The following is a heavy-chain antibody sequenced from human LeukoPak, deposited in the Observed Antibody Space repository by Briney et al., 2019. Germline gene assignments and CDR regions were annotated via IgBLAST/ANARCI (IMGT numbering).Heavy chain of an antibody. D-gene: IGHD3-10*01. V-gene: IGHV4-4*09. Sequence: SETLSLTCAVYGGSFSGYYWSWIRQPPGKGLEWIGYIYTSGSTNYNPSLKSRVTISVDTSKNQFSLKLSSVTAADTAVYYCAREGSHYYGSGSYGWFDPWGQGTLVTVSS. CDR1: GGSFSGYY. J-gene: IGHJ5*02. CDR3: AREGSHYYGSGSYGWFDP. CDR2: IYTSGST.